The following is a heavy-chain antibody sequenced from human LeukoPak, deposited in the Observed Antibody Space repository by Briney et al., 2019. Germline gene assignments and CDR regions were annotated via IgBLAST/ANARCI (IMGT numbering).Heavy chain of an antibody. CDR1: GGSMRTVSYY. CDR3: ARHDYSNYVRH. CDR2: GFASGST. Sequence: SETLSLTCTVSGGSMRTVSYYWGWIRQPAGKGLEWIGRGFASGSTIYNPSLKSRVTISVDESKNQFSLELKSVTAADTAVYYCARHDYSNYVRHWGQGTLITVSS. D-gene: IGHD4-11*01. J-gene: IGHJ4*02. V-gene: IGHV4-61*02.